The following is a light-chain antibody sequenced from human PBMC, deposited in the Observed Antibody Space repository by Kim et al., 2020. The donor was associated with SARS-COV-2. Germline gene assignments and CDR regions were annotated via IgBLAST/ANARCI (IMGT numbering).Light chain of an antibody. CDR1: QSISSH. Sequence: DIQMTQSPSSLSASVGDRVTITCRTTQSISSHLNWYQQKPGRAPKLLISAASTLQGGVPSRFSDSGSETDFTLTISSLQPEDFATYFCQQSYITPFTFGPGTKVDIK. J-gene: IGKJ3*01. V-gene: IGKV1-39*01. CDR3: QQSYITPFT. CDR2: AAS.